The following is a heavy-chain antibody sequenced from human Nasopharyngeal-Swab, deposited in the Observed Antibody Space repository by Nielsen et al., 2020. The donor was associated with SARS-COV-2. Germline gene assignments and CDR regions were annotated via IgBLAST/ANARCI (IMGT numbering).Heavy chain of an antibody. CDR2: IYYSGST. D-gene: IGHD2-2*01. Sequence: SETLSLTCTVSGGSINSYYWSWIRQPPGKGLEWIGYIYYSGSTNYNPSLKSRVTISVDTSKNQFSLKLSSVTAADTAVYYCAREQYQLLWNSLSYYYYYGMDVWGRGTTVTVFS. J-gene: IGHJ6*02. CDR3: AREQYQLLWNSLSYYYYYGMDV. V-gene: IGHV4-59*13. CDR1: GGSINSYY.